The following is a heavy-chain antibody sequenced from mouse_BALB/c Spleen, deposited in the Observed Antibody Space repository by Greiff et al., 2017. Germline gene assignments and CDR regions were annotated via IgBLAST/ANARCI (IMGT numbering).Heavy chain of an antibody. CDR3: ATYCGSSYFDY. CDR1: GYSITSDYA. V-gene: IGHV3-2*02. Sequence: EVKLQESGPGLVKPSQSLSLTCTVTGYSITSDYAWNWIRQFPGNQLEWMGYISYSGSTSYNPSLKSRIAITRDTSKNQFFLQLNSVTTEDTATYYCATYCGSSYFDYWGQGTTLTVSA. CDR2: ISYSGST. J-gene: IGHJ2*01. D-gene: IGHD1-1*01.